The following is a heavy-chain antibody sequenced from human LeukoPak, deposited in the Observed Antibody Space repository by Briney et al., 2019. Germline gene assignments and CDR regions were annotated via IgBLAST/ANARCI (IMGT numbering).Heavy chain of an antibody. CDR3: ARGPGYYYDSSGYQNPSYYFDY. D-gene: IGHD3-22*01. V-gene: IGHV4-39*01. CDR2: TYYSGTT. J-gene: IGHJ4*02. CDR1: GGSISSSSYY. Sequence: SETLSLTCTVSGGSISSSSYYWGWIRQPPGQGLEWIGSTYYSGTTYYNPSLKSRVTISVDTSKNQFTLKLSSVTAADTAVYYCARGPGYYYDSSGYQNPSYYFDYWGQGTLVTVSS.